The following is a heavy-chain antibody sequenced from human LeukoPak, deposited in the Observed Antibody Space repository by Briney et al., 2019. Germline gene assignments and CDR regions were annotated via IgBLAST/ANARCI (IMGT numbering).Heavy chain of an antibody. Sequence: GGSLRLSCAASGFTFSSYGMSWVRQAPGKGLEWVSAISGSGGSTYYADSVKGRFTITRDNSKNTLYLQMNSLRAEDTAVYYCATLRLGELSSLSPVDYWGQGTLVTVSS. J-gene: IGHJ4*02. V-gene: IGHV3-23*01. D-gene: IGHD3-16*02. CDR1: GFTFSSYG. CDR3: ATLRLGELSSLSPVDY. CDR2: ISGSGGST.